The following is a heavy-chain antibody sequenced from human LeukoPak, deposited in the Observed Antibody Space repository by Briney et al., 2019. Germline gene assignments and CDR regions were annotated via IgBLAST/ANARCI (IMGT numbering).Heavy chain of an antibody. Sequence: ASVKVSCKASGYTFTSYDINWGRQATGQGLEWMGWMNPNSGNTGHAQKFQGRVSMTRNTSISTAYMELSSLRSEDTAVYYCARGPIDCSGGSCYSGKYFQHWGQGTLVTVSS. J-gene: IGHJ1*01. CDR3: ARGPIDCSGGSCYSGKYFQH. V-gene: IGHV1-8*01. CDR1: GYTFTSYD. CDR2: MNPNSGNT. D-gene: IGHD2-15*01.